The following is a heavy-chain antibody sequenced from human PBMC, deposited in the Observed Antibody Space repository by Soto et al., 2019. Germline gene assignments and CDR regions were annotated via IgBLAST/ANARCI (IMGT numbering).Heavy chain of an antibody. CDR2: FSGSGGST. CDR1: GFTFSSYA. CDR3: AKDRITGTTGWFDP. J-gene: IGHJ5*02. D-gene: IGHD1-7*01. Sequence: GGSLRLSCAASGFTFSSYAMSWVRQAPGKGLEWVSTFSGSGGSTYYADSVKGRFTISRDNSKNTLYLQMNSLRAEDTAIYYCAKDRITGTTGWFDPWGQGTLVTVSS. V-gene: IGHV3-23*01.